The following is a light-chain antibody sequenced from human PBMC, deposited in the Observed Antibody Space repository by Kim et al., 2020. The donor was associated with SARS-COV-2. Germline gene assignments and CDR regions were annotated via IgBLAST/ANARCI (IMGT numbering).Light chain of an antibody. CDR2: GNN. CDR1: SSNIGAGYD. CDR3: QSYDSSLSGSGGV. J-gene: IGLJ3*02. Sequence: QSVLAQPPSLSGAPGQRVTMSCTGSSSNIGAGYDVNWYQQLPGAAPKLLIYGNNNRPSGVPDRFSGSKSGTSASLAITGLQADDEADYYCQSYDSSLSGSGGVFGGGTKLTVL. V-gene: IGLV1-40*01.